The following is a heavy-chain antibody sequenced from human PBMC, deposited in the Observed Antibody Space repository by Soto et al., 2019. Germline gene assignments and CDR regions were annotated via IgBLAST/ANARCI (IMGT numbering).Heavy chain of an antibody. Sequence: PGGSLRLSCAASGFTFSHHDMSWVRQAPGKGLEWVSAISGSGDRTRYADSVKGRFTISRDNSKNMLSLQMNSLRAEDTAVYHCAKGISSASSFDSWGQGTLVTVSS. CDR2: ISGSGDRT. J-gene: IGHJ4*02. D-gene: IGHD3-22*01. V-gene: IGHV3-23*01. CDR1: GFTFSHHD. CDR3: AKGISSASSFDS.